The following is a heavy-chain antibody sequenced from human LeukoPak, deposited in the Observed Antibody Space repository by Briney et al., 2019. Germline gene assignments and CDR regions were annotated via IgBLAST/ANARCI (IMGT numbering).Heavy chain of an antibody. J-gene: IGHJ4*02. CDR1: GGSISSGGYS. CDR3: ARGLTTPSFDY. V-gene: IGHV4-30-4*07. Sequence: PSETLSLTCAVSGGSISSGGYSWSWIRQPPGKGLEWIGYIYYSGSTYYNPSLKSRVTISVDTSKNQFSLKLSSVTAADTAVYYCARGLTTPSFDYWGQGTLVTVSS. CDR2: IYYSGST. D-gene: IGHD3-3*01.